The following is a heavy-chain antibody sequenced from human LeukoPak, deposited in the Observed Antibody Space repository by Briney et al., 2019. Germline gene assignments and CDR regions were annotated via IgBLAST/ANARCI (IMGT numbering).Heavy chain of an antibody. D-gene: IGHD1-26*01. CDR2: ISSSSSYI. CDR1: GFTFSSYS. V-gene: IGHV3-21*01. CDR3: ARDYQRGALAFAFDI. Sequence: GGSLRLSCAASGFTFSSYSMNWVRQAPGKGLEWVSSISSSSSYIYYADSVKGRFTISRDNAKNSLYLQMNSLRAEDTAVYYCARDYQRGALAFAFDIWGXGTMVTVSS. J-gene: IGHJ3*02.